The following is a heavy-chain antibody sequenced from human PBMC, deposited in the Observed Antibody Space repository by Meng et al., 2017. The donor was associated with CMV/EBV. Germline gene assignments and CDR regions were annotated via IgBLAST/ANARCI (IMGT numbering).Heavy chain of an antibody. CDR1: GSTFTGYY. D-gene: IGHD2-15*01. Sequence: QVQRVQSGAEVKKPGASVKVSFKASGSTFTGYYMHWVRQAPGQGLEWMGWINPNSGGTNYAQKFQGWVTMTRDTSISTAYMELSRLRSDDTAVYYCAIGLGYCSGGSCYSLSWFDPWGQGTLVTVSS. V-gene: IGHV1-2*04. CDR3: AIGLGYCSGGSCYSLSWFDP. J-gene: IGHJ5*02. CDR2: INPNSGGT.